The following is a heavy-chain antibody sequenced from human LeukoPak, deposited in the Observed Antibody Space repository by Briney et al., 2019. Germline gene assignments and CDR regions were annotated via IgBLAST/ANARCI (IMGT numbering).Heavy chain of an antibody. J-gene: IGHJ5*02. D-gene: IGHD3-9*01. CDR2: ISGSGGST. V-gene: IGHV3-23*01. Sequence: PGGSLRLSCAASGFTFSSYAMSWIRRAPAKGLEWVSAISGSGGSTYYANSVKGRFTISRDNSKNTLYLQMNSLRAEDTAVYYCAKDRRLRYFEGWFDPWGQGTLVTVSS. CDR1: GFTFSSYA. CDR3: AKDRRLRYFEGWFDP.